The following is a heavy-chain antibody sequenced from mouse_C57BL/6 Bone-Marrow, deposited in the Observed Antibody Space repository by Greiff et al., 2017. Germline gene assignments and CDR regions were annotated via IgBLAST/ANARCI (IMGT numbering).Heavy chain of an antibody. CDR3: AKFYDGYPYAMDY. Sequence: VQRVESGPELVKPGASVKISCKASGYAFSSSWMNWVKQRPGKGLEWIGRIYPGDGDTNYNGKFKGKATLTADKSSSTAYMQLSSLTSDDSAVYFCAKFYDGYPYAMDYWGQGTSVTVSS. J-gene: IGHJ4*01. V-gene: IGHV1-82*01. CDR1: GYAFSSSW. CDR2: IYPGDGDT. D-gene: IGHD2-3*01.